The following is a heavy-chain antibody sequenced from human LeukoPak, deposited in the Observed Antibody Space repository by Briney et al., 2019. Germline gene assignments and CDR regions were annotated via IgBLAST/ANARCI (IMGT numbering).Heavy chain of an antibody. J-gene: IGHJ4*02. V-gene: IGHV3-30-3*01. D-gene: IGHD2-15*01. CDR1: GFTFSSYS. Sequence: GGSLRLSCAASGFTFSSYSMHWVRQAPGKGLEWGSVISYDGVYKYYADSMEGRFTTSRENSKNTLYLQINSLTTEDTAVYYCARDGSGGSNFYYDYWGQGTLVTVSS. CDR3: ARDGSGGSNFYYDY. CDR2: ISYDGVYK.